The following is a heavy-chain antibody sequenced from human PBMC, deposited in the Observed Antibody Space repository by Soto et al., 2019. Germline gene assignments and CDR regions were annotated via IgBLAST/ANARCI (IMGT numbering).Heavy chain of an antibody. D-gene: IGHD2-2*01. V-gene: IGHV1-69*06. CDR1: GGTFNSYL. Sequence: SVKVSCKTSGGTFNSYLIDWVRQAPGQGLEWMGGIIPAFGTAKYAQKFQGRVTITADKSTTTAYMELRTLTSEDTAVYYCARGLDQPPVGLYFDTWGQGTLVTVS. CDR2: IIPAFGTA. J-gene: IGHJ4*02. CDR3: ARGLDQPPVGLYFDT.